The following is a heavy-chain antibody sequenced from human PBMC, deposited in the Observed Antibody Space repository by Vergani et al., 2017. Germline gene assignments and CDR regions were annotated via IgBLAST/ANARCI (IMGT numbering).Heavy chain of an antibody. J-gene: IGHJ5*02. CDR3: ARDQIVGATMTWPNWFDP. CDR2: ISSSSSYI. V-gene: IGHV3-21*01. CDR1: GFTFSSYS. D-gene: IGHD1-26*01. Sequence: EVQLVESGGGLVQPGGSLRLSCAASGFTFSSYSMNWVRQAPGKGLEWVSSISSSSSYIYYADSVKGRFTISRDNAKNSLYLQMNSLRAEDTAVYYCARDQIVGATMTWPNWFDPWGQGTLVTVSS.